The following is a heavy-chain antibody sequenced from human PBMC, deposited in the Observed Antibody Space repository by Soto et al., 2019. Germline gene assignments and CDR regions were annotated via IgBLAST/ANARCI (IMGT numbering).Heavy chain of an antibody. CDR2: IWDDGSNK. D-gene: IGHD1-1*01. CDR3: ASDGSIWEGLNNSPACFHS. J-gene: IGHJ4*02. V-gene: IGHV3-33*01. Sequence: QVQLVESGGGVVQPGRSLRLSCAASGFTFSNYGMHWVRQAPGKGLEWVALIWDDGSNKYYADSVKGRFTISRDNSKSTLYLELTTLEAGTTAFFSCASDGSIWEGLNNSPACFHSWGQGTLVTVSS. CDR1: GFTFSNYG.